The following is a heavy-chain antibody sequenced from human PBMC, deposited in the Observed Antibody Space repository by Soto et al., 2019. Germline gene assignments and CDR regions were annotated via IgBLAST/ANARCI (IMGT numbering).Heavy chain of an antibody. Sequence: SQTLSLTCDISGDSVSSNSAAWNWIRQSPSRGLEWLGRTYYRSRWYNDYAVSVKSRITINPDTSKNQFSLQLNSVTPEDTAVYYCARVVVRWQKLVVAKSYYYYGMDVWGQGTTVTVSS. V-gene: IGHV6-1*01. J-gene: IGHJ6*02. D-gene: IGHD6-13*01. CDR1: GDSVSSNSAA. CDR2: TYYRSRWYN. CDR3: ARVVVRWQKLVVAKSYYYYGMDV.